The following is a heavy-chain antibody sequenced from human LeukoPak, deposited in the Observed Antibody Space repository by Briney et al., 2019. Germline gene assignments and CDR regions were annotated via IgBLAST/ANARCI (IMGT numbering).Heavy chain of an antibody. Sequence: SETLSLTCTVSGGSISSYYWSWIRQPPGKGLEWIGYIYYSGSTSYNPSLKSRVTISVDPSKNQFSLKLSSVTAADTAVYYCARYISSGLDYWGQGTLVTVSS. CDR2: IYYSGST. V-gene: IGHV4-59*08. CDR1: GGSISSYY. CDR3: ARYISSGLDY. D-gene: IGHD6-19*01. J-gene: IGHJ4*02.